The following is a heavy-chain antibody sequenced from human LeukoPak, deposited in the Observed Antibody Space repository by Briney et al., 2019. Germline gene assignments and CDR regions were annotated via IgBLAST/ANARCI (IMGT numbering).Heavy chain of an antibody. Sequence: ASVKVSCKVSGYILTELSMHWVRRAPGKGLEWMGGFDPEDGETIYAQKFQGRVTMTEDTSTDTAYMELSSLRSEDTAVYYCATVASLAVAGSLGYNWFDPWGQGTLVTVSS. J-gene: IGHJ5*02. V-gene: IGHV1-24*01. D-gene: IGHD6-19*01. CDR1: GYILTELS. CDR2: FDPEDGET. CDR3: ATVASLAVAGSLGYNWFDP.